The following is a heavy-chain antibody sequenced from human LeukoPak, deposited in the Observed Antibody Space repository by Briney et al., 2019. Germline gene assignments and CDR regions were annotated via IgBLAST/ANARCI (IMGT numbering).Heavy chain of an antibody. CDR1: GGSNSSGSYY. J-gene: IGHJ3*02. V-gene: IGHV4-61*02. CDR3: ARGGYYYDSSGYYYDAFDI. Sequence: SQTLSLTCTVSGGSNSSGSYYWSWIRQPAGKGLEWIGRIYTSGSTNYNPSLKSRVTISVDTSKNQFSLKLSSVTAADTAVYYCARGGYYYDSSGYYYDAFDIWGQGTMVTVSS. CDR2: IYTSGST. D-gene: IGHD3-22*01.